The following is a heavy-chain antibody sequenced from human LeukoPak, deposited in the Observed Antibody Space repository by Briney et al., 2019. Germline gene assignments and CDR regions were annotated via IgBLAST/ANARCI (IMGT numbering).Heavy chain of an antibody. Sequence: GGSLRLSCAASAFTFSSYLMHWVRQAPGKGLVWVSRINSDGSSTSYADSVKGRFTISRDNAKNTLYLQMNSLRAEDTAMYYCARGSDCSGGSCYTYRYFDLWGRDTLVTVSS. CDR3: ARGSDCSGGSCYTYRYFDL. CDR2: INSDGSST. J-gene: IGHJ2*01. CDR1: AFTFSSYL. V-gene: IGHV3-74*01. D-gene: IGHD2-15*01.